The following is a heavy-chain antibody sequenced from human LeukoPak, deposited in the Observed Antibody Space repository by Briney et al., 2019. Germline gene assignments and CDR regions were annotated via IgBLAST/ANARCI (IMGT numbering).Heavy chain of an antibody. V-gene: IGHV1-46*01. CDR3: ARDVLLQERGAFDI. Sequence: GASVKVSCKASGYTFTSNYMHWVRQAPGQGPEWMGVISPSGGSTTYAQKFQGRVTLTRDMSTSTDYLELSSLRSEDTAVYYCARDVLLQERGAFDIWGQGAMVTVSS. CDR2: ISPSGGST. D-gene: IGHD1-26*01. CDR1: GYTFTSNY. J-gene: IGHJ3*02.